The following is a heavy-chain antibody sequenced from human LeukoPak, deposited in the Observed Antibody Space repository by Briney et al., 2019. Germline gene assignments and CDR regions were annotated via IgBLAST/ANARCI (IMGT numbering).Heavy chain of an antibody. Sequence: GGSLRLSCAASGFTFSSYGMHWVRQAPGKGLEWVAVIWYDGSNKYYADSVKGRFTISRDNSKNTLYLQMNSLRAEDTAVYYCASTFIGDFWSGYFSVGTFYYGMDVWGQGTTVTVSS. V-gene: IGHV3-33*01. CDR1: GFTFSSYG. CDR3: ASTFIGDFWSGYFSVGTFYYGMDV. D-gene: IGHD3-3*01. J-gene: IGHJ6*02. CDR2: IWYDGSNK.